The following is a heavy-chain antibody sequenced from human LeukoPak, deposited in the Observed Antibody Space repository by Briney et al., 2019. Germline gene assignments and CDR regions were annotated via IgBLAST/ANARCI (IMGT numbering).Heavy chain of an antibody. J-gene: IGHJ6*02. CDR1: GGSISSYY. Sequence: SETLSLTCTVSGGSISSYYWSWIRQPPGKGLEWIGYIYYSGSTNYNPSLKSRVTISVDTSKNQFSPKLSSVTAADTAVYYCARDHRYCSSTSCYTDKIYYYYGMDVWGQGTTVTVSS. CDR3: ARDHRYCSSTSCYTDKIYYYYGMDV. D-gene: IGHD2-2*02. CDR2: IYYSGST. V-gene: IGHV4-59*01.